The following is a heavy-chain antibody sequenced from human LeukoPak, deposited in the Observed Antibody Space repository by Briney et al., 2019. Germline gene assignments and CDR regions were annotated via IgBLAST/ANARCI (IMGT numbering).Heavy chain of an antibody. J-gene: IGHJ4*02. Sequence: GGSLRLSCAASGFSFNSFSMNWVRQAPGKGLEWVSSISSSSIYKYYADSVKGRFTISRDNAKKSLYLQMNSLRAEDTAVYYCGRAVGGNVFDYWGQGTQVTVAS. CDR1: GFSFNSFS. D-gene: IGHD1-26*01. V-gene: IGHV3-21*01. CDR2: ISSSSIYK. CDR3: GRAVGGNVFDY.